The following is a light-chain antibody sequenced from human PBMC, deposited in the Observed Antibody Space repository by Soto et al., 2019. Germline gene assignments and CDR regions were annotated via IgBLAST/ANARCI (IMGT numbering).Light chain of an antibody. J-gene: IGLJ1*01. CDR3: CSFTSRRTHV. CDR2: DVT. Sequence: QSALTQPRSVSGSPGQSVTISCTGTSSDVGGNNYVSWYQQYPGKAPKLMIYDVTKRPSGVPDRFSGSKSGNTASLTISGLQAEDEAHYYCCSFTSRRTHVFGTGTKVTVL. V-gene: IGLV2-11*01. CDR1: SSDVGGNNY.